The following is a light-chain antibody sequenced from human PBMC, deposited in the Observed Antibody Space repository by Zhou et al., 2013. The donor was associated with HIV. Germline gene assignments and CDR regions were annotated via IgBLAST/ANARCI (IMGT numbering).Light chain of an antibody. CDR1: QTINNNF. V-gene: IGKV3D-20*02. CDR3: QQRSNWRS. J-gene: IGKJ2*04. CDR2: GTS. Sequence: EIVLTQSPATLSLSPGERATLSCRTSQTINNNFLAWYQQKPGQPPRLVMYGTSSRPSAVPGRFSGRGSGTDFTLTISRLEPEDFAVYYCQQRSNWRSFGQGTKLEIK.